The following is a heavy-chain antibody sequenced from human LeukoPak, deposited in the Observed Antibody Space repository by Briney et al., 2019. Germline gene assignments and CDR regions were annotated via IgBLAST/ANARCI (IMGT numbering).Heavy chain of an antibody. Sequence: GGSLRLSCAASGFAFNSSVMSWVRQAPGKGLEWVSTISESGAGTHFADSVKGRFTISRDNSKNTLFLQMNSLRAEDAAVYFCAFSTGFDYWGQGTLVTVSS. CDR1: GFAFNSSV. V-gene: IGHV3-23*01. CDR2: ISESGAGT. D-gene: IGHD3-9*01. CDR3: AFSTGFDY. J-gene: IGHJ4*02.